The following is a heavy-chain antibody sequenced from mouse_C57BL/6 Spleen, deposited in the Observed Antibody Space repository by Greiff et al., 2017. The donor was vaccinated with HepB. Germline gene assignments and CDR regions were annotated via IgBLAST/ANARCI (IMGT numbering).Heavy chain of an antibody. CDR1: GYTFTSYW. V-gene: IGHV1-53*01. CDR3: ARGFITTVVASFFYYAMDY. D-gene: IGHD1-1*01. CDR2: INPSNGGT. J-gene: IGHJ4*01. Sequence: QVQLKQPGTELVKPGASVKLSCKASGYTFTSYWMHWVKQRPGQGLEWIGNINPSNGGTNYNEKFKSKATLTVDKSSSTAYMQLSSLTSEDSAVYYCARGFITTVVASFFYYAMDYWGQGTSVTVSS.